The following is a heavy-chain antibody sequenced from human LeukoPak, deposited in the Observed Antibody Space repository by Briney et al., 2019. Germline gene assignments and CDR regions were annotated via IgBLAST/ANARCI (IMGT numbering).Heavy chain of an antibody. CDR2: ISGSSSYI. V-gene: IGHV3-21*01. Sequence: GGSLRLSCAASGFTFSSYSMNWVRQAPGKGLEWVSSISGSSSYIYYADSVKGRFTISRDNAKNSLYLQMNSLRAEDTAVYYCARDFAAAIDYWGQGTLVTVSS. D-gene: IGHD2-2*01. CDR1: GFTFSSYS. J-gene: IGHJ4*02. CDR3: ARDFAAAIDY.